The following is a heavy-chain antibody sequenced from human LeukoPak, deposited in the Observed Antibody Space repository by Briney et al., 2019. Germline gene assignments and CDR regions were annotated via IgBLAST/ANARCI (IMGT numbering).Heavy chain of an antibody. J-gene: IGHJ4*02. V-gene: IGHV3-7*01. CDR2: IKQDGTEK. CDR3: ARGYSG. Sequence: GGSLRLSCAASGFTFSSYWMSWVRQAPGKGLEWLANIKQDGTEKNYLNSVKGRFTISRDNAKNSPYLQMNSLRAEDTAVYYCARGYSGWGQGTLVTVSS. CDR1: GFTFSSYW. D-gene: IGHD1-26*01.